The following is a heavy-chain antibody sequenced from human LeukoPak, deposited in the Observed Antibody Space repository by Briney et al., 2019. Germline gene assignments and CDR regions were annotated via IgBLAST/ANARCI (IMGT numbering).Heavy chain of an antibody. V-gene: IGHV3-23*01. CDR2: ISGSGIST. J-gene: IGHJ4*02. D-gene: IGHD3-22*01. CDR1: GFTFSDYG. CDR3: ARGTLDDSSGYYNGEHFDY. Sequence: PGGSLRLSCAAAGFTFSDYGMNWVRQAPGKGLEWVSGISGSGISTYYADSVKGRFTISRDNSKNTLYLQMNSLRAEDTAVYYCARGTLDDSSGYYNGEHFDYWGQGTLVTVSS.